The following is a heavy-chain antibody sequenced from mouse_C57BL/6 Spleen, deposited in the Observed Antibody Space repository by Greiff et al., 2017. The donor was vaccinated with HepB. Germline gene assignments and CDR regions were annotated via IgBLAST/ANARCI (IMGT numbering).Heavy chain of an antibody. D-gene: IGHD2-3*01. Sequence: VQLQQPGAELVKPGASVKLSCKASGYTFTSYWMHWVKQRPGQGLEWIGVIHPNSGSTNYNEKFKSKATLTVDKSSSTAYMQLSSLTSEDSAVYYCARFGYDGYSPDYWGQGTTLTVSS. V-gene: IGHV1-64*01. CDR2: IHPNSGST. CDR3: ARFGYDGYSPDY. J-gene: IGHJ2*01. CDR1: GYTFTSYW.